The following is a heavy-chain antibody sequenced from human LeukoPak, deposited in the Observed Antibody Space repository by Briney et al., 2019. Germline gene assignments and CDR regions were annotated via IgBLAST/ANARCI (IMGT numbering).Heavy chain of an antibody. Sequence: PGGSLRLSCAASGFTFSSYAMSWVRQAPGKGLEWASAISGSGGSTYYADSVKGRFTISRDNSKNTLYLQMNSLRAEDTAVYYCAKVLWQLEIFDYWGQGTLVTVSS. CDR3: AKVLWQLEIFDY. V-gene: IGHV3-23*01. J-gene: IGHJ4*02. D-gene: IGHD6-13*01. CDR1: GFTFSSYA. CDR2: ISGSGGST.